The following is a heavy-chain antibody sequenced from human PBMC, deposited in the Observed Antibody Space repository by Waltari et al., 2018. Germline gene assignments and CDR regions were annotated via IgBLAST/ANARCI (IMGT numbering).Heavy chain of an antibody. J-gene: IGHJ5*02. CDR1: GFSVDEYS. CDR2: LNNGGDYK. Sequence: VRLVGSGGGRVEPGESLRLSCVGSGFSVDEYSMNWVRQAPGKGLEWVSSLNNGGDYKGYADSVEGRFTISRDNDKNTLYLQMNDLRVDDTAIYYCARGKAFDPWGQGTRVNVSS. CDR3: ARGKAFDP. V-gene: IGHV3-21*06.